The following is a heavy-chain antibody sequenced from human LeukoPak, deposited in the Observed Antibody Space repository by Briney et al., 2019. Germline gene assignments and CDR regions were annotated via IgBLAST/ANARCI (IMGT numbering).Heavy chain of an antibody. Sequence: GGSLRLSCAASGFTFSSYAMHWVRQAPGKGLEWVAVISYDGSNKYYADSVKGRFTISRDNPKNTLYLQMNSLRAEDTAVYYCARGAARVTYYYDSSGYYNLDYWGQGTLVTVSS. D-gene: IGHD3-22*01. CDR3: ARGAARVTYYYDSSGYYNLDY. CDR2: ISYDGSNK. V-gene: IGHV3-30-3*01. CDR1: GFTFSSYA. J-gene: IGHJ4*02.